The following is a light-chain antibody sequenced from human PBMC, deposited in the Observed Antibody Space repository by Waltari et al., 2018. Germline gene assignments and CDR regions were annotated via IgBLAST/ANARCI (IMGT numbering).Light chain of an antibody. CDR1: NPNLGRHY. Sequence: QSVLTQPPSASETPGQRVTISCSGSNPNLGRHYPYWYQQLPGTAPKLLIYRNNQRPSGVPDRFSASKSGTSASLAIDGLRSEDEAVYYCASWDDSHYVFGPGTQVTVL. CDR3: ASWDDSHYV. J-gene: IGLJ1*01. V-gene: IGLV1-47*01. CDR2: RNN.